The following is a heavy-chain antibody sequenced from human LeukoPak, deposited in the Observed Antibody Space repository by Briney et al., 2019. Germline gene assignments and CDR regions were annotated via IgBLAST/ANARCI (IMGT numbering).Heavy chain of an antibody. CDR3: ASFGWEGTFDI. D-gene: IGHD1-26*01. CDR2: INPNSGGT. Sequence: GASLKVSCKASGYTFTGYYMHWVRQAPGQGLEWMGWINPNSGGTNYAQNFQGRVTMTRDTSISTAYMELSRLTSDDTAMYYCASFGWEGTFDIWGQGTMVTVSS. J-gene: IGHJ3*02. V-gene: IGHV1-2*02. CDR1: GYTFTGYY.